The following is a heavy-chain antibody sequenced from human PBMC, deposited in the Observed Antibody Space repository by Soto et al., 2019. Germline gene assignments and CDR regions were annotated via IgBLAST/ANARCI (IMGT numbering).Heavy chain of an antibody. Sequence: GASVKVSCKASGYTFTSYYMHWVRQAPGQGLEWMGIINPSGGSTSYAQKFQGRVTMTRDTSTSTVYMELSSLRSEDTAVYYCASTIAAADPRDAFAIWGQGTMDIGSS. D-gene: IGHD6-13*01. CDR3: ASTIAAADPRDAFAI. CDR1: GYTFTSYY. CDR2: INPSGGST. J-gene: IGHJ3*02. V-gene: IGHV1-46*01.